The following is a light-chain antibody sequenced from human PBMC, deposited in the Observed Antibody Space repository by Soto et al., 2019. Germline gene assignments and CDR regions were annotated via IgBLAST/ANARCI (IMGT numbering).Light chain of an antibody. J-gene: IGLJ2*01. Sequence: QPVLTQPPSASGTPGQRVTISCSGSTSNVGTYTVDWYQQVPGAAPKLLIFRNYQRPSGVPDRFSGSKSGTSASLAISGLQSEDEADYYCAAWDDSLDGPVFGGGTQLTVL. CDR2: RNY. CDR1: TSNVGTYT. CDR3: AAWDDSLDGPV. V-gene: IGLV1-44*01.